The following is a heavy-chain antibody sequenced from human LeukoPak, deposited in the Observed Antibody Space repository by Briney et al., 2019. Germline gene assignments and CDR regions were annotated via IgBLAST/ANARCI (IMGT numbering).Heavy chain of an antibody. J-gene: IGHJ1*01. Sequence: PGGSPRLSCAAPGFTFSSYGMSWVRQSPGKGLEWVSAISGSDGATYYADSVKGRFTISRDNSKNTLYLQMNSLRAEDTAVYHCAKDSPVATVWGQGTLVTVSS. CDR2: ISGSDGAT. CDR3: AKDSPVATV. CDR1: GFTFSSYG. D-gene: IGHD6-13*01. V-gene: IGHV3-23*01.